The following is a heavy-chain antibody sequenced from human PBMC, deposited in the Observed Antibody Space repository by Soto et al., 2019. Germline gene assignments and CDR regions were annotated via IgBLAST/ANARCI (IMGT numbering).Heavy chain of an antibody. CDR2: MNPNSGNT. Sequence: QVQLVQSGAEVKKPGASVKVSCKASGYTFTSYDINWVRQATGQGLEWMGWMNPNSGNTDFAQKFXXRVTMTRNTSISTAYMELSSLRSADTAVYYCARETVSWFAPWGQGTLVTVSS. CDR1: GYTFTSYD. CDR3: ARETVSWFAP. J-gene: IGHJ5*02. V-gene: IGHV1-8*01. D-gene: IGHD3-16*01.